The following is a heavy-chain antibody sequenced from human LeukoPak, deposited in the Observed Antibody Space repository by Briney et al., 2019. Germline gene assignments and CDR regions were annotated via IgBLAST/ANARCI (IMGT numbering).Heavy chain of an antibody. D-gene: IGHD6-19*01. Sequence: SETLSLTCTVSGGSIGSSSYYWSWIRQPPGKGLEWIGEINHSGSTNYNPSLKSRVTISVDTSKNQFSLKLSSVTAADTAVYYCARGRSSGWRHYYYYMDVWGKGTTVTVSS. J-gene: IGHJ6*03. V-gene: IGHV4-39*07. CDR3: ARGRSSGWRHYYYYMDV. CDR2: INHSGST. CDR1: GGSIGSSSYY.